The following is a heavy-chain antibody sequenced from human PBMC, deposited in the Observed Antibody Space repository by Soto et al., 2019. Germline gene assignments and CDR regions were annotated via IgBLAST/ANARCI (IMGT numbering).Heavy chain of an antibody. CDR2: INHSGST. J-gene: IGHJ6*02. CDR1: GGSFSCYY. D-gene: IGHD5-12*01. Sequence: SETLSLTCAVYGGSFSCYYWSWIRQPPGKGLEWIGEINHSGSTNYNPSLKSRVTISVDTSKNQFSLKLSSVTAADTAVYYCARXCRSGYSGYHSRYGMDVWGQGTTVTVSS. V-gene: IGHV4-34*01. CDR3: ARXCRSGYSGYHSRYGMDV.